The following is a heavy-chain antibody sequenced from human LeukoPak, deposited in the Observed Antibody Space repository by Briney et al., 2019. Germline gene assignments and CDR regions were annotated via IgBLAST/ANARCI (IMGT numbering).Heavy chain of an antibody. J-gene: IGHJ4*02. CDR2: ISSSSTYI. CDR1: GFSFSDYA. V-gene: IGHV3-21*01. Sequence: GGSLRLSCAASGFSFSDYAMNWVRQAPGTGLEWVSAISSSSTYIYYADSVKGRFTISRDNAKSSLYLQMSSLRADDTAVYYCAHSSGYAYGLDYWGQGTLVTVSS. D-gene: IGHD5-12*01. CDR3: AHSSGYAYGLDY.